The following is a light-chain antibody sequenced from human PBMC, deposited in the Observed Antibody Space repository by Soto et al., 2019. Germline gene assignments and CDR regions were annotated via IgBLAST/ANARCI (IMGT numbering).Light chain of an antibody. CDR1: SSDVGGYNY. CDR3: SAYTSSSTLLYV. J-gene: IGLJ1*01. V-gene: IGLV2-14*01. CDR2: DVS. Sequence: QSALTQPASVSGSPGQSITISCTGTSSDVGGYNYVSWYQQHPGKAPKLMIYDVSNRPSGVSNRFSGSKSGNTASLTISGLQAEDEADDYCSAYTSSSTLLYVFGTGTKRTVL.